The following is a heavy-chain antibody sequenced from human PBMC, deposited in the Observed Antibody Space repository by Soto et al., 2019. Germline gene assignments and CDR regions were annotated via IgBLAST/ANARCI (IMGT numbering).Heavy chain of an antibody. CDR3: ARDRTETTPPYYFHGVDV. Sequence: SETLSLTCTVSGGSISSYYWSWIRQPPGKGLEWIGYIYYSGSTNYNPSLKSRVTISVGTSKNQFSLKLRSVTAADTAVYYCARDRTETTPPYYFHGVDVWGQGTTVTVS. V-gene: IGHV4-59*12. J-gene: IGHJ6*02. CDR1: GGSISSYY. CDR2: IYYSGST. D-gene: IGHD4-17*01.